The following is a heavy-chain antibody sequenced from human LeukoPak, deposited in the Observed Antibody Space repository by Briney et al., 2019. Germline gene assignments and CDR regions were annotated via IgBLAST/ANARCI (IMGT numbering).Heavy chain of an antibody. CDR1: GYIFTSYW. Sequence: GASLQISCKGSGYIFTSYWIGWVRQLPGKGLEGMGIIYPGDSDTRYSPSFQGQVTISADKSISTAYLQWSSLKASDTAMYYCASLYDSSGYLGWGQGTLVTVSS. D-gene: IGHD3-22*01. CDR2: IYPGDSDT. CDR3: ASLYDSSGYLG. V-gene: IGHV5-51*01. J-gene: IGHJ1*01.